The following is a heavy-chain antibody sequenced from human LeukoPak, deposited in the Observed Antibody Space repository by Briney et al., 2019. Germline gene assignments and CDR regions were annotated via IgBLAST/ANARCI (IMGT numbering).Heavy chain of an antibody. CDR3: ARGGEY. J-gene: IGHJ4*02. Sequence: PGGSLRLSCEVSGFTFSSYWMNWVRQAPGKGLEWVANIKQDGSEKYYVDSVKGRFTISRDNARNSLYLQMDGLRVDDTAVYYGARGGEYWGQGTLVTVSS. V-gene: IGHV3-7*01. CDR2: IKQDGSEK. D-gene: IGHD3-10*01. CDR1: GFTFSSYW.